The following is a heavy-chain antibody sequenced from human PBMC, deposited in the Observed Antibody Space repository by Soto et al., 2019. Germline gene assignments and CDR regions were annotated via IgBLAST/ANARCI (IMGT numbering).Heavy chain of an antibody. CDR1: GFTFSSYA. D-gene: IGHD6-25*01. Sequence: EVQLLESGGGLVQPGGSLRLSCAASGFTFSSYAMSWVRQAPGKGLEWASAITYTGGSTYYADSVKGRFTISRDNSKNTRYLQMDSLRAEDTAVYYCAKAQRMVSIPSNIDYWGQGALVTVSS. J-gene: IGHJ4*02. V-gene: IGHV3-23*01. CDR2: ITYTGGST. CDR3: AKAQRMVSIPSNIDY.